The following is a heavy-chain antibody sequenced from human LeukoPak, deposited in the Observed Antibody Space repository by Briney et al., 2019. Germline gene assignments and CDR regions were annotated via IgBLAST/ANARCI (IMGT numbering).Heavy chain of an antibody. CDR2: INPNSGGT. D-gene: IGHD6-13*01. CDR3: ARQREYSSSPLDV. J-gene: IGHJ6*02. CDR1: GYTFTSYD. V-gene: IGHV1-2*02. Sequence: ASVKVSCKASGYTFTSYDINWVRQATGQGLEWMGWINPNSGGTNYAQKFQGRVTMTRDTSISTAYMELSRLRSDDTAVYYCARQREYSSSPLDVWGQGTTVTVSS.